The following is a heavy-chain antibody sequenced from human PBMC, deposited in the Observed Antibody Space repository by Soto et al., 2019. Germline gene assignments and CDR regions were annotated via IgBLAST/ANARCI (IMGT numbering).Heavy chain of an antibody. Sequence: ASVKVSCKASGYTFTSYDINWVRQATGQGLEWMGWMNPNSGNTGYAQKFQGRVTMTRNTSISTAYMELSSLRSEDTAVYYCARGRGSSGWSSYYYYYGMDVWGQGTTVTVSS. CDR1: GYTFTSYD. CDR2: MNPNSGNT. V-gene: IGHV1-8*01. J-gene: IGHJ6*02. D-gene: IGHD6-19*01. CDR3: ARGRGSSGWSSYYYYYGMDV.